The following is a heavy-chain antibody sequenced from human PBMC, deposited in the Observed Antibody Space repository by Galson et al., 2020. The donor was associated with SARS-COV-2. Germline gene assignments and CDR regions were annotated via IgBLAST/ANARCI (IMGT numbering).Heavy chain of an antibody. CDR3: AKRLYSSSQSETRGMDV. CDR2: ISGSGDTT. D-gene: IGHD6-13*01. J-gene: IGHJ6*02. Sequence: GESLKISCAASGFTFSSYAMNWVRQAPGEGLEWVSAISGSGDTTHYAGSVKGRFTISRDNSKNTLYMQMNPVSAEDTAGYYCAKRLYSSSQSETRGMDVWGQGATVTVSS. CDR1: GFTFSSYA. V-gene: IGHV3-23*01.